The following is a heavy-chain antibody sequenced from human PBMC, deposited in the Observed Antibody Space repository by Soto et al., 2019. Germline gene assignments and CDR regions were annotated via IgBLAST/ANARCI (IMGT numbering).Heavy chain of an antibody. Sequence: GGSLRLSCAASGFTFSSYGMHWVRQAPGKGLEWVAVISYDGSNKYYADSVKGRFTISRDNSKNTLYLQMNSLRAEDTAVYYCAKDKDSSSLDYWGQGTLVTVSS. CDR2: ISYDGSNK. CDR1: GFTFSSYG. CDR3: AKDKDSSSLDY. D-gene: IGHD6-13*01. V-gene: IGHV3-30*18. J-gene: IGHJ4*02.